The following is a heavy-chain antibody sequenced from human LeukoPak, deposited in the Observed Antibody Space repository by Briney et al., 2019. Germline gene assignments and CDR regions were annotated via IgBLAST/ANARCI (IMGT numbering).Heavy chain of an antibody. CDR2: IYSGGST. CDR1: GFSVTSDY. D-gene: IGHD6-19*01. CDR3: ARGLQWLEIAY. V-gene: IGHV3-53*01. J-gene: IGHJ4*02. Sequence: GGSLRLSCAASGFSVTSDYMSWVRQAPGKGLEWVSVIYSGGSTYYADSVKGRFTISRDNSMNTLYLQMNSLRADDTAVYYCARGLQWLEIAYWGQGTLVAVSS.